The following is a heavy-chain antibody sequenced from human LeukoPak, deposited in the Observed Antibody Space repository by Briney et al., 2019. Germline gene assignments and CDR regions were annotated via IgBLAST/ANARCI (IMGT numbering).Heavy chain of an antibody. J-gene: IGHJ4*02. Sequence: RPGGSLRLSCAASGFTFSTYAMSWVRQAPGEGLQWVSGISNSGDSTYYLDSVKGRFTISRDNSKNTLHLQMSSLRAEDTALYYCVKDRCDRATCPEVWGQGTLVTVSS. CDR1: GFTFSTYA. CDR3: VKDRCDRATCPEV. CDR2: ISNSGDST. V-gene: IGHV3-23*01. D-gene: IGHD1-14*01.